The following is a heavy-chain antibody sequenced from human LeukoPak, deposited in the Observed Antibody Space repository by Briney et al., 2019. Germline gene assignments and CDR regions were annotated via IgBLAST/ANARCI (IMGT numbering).Heavy chain of an antibody. V-gene: IGHV1-8*03. J-gene: IGHJ4*02. CDR3: ARGGFDY. CDR2: INPNSGNT. CDR1: GYTFTSYD. Sequence: ASVKVSCKASGYTFTSYDINWVRQATGQGREWMGYINPNSGNTGYAQKFQARVTITWDTSMSTAYMDLSSLRSEYTAVYYFARGGFDYWGQGTLVTVSS.